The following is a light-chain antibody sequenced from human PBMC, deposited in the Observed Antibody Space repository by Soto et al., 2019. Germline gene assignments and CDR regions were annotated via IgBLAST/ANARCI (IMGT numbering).Light chain of an antibody. CDR1: QSVTNNY. J-gene: IGKJ5*01. V-gene: IGKV3-20*01. CDR2: GAT. Sequence: EIVLTQSPGTLSLSPGXRATLSCRASQSVTNNYLAWYQQKPGQAPRLLIYGATNRATGTPDRFSGSGSGTDFTLTISRLEPEDFAVYYCQKYADSITFDQGTRLEIK. CDR3: QKYADSIT.